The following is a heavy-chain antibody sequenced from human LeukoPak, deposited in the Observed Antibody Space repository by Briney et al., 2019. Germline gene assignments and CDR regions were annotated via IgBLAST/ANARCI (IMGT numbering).Heavy chain of an antibody. CDR1: GFTFSSYG. J-gene: IGHJ4*02. CDR3: AKKKRGFWSGSTYYFDY. D-gene: IGHD3-3*01. V-gene: IGHV3-23*01. CDR2: ISGSGGST. Sequence: GGSLRLSCAASGFTFSSYGMSWVRQAPGKGLEWVSAISGSGGSTYYADSVKGRFTISRDNSKNTLYLQMNSLRAEDTAVYYCAKKKRGFWSGSTYYFDYWGQGTLVTVSS.